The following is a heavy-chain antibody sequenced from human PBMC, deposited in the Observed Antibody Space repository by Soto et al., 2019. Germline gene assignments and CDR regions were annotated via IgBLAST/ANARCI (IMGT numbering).Heavy chain of an antibody. Sequence: SETLSLTCTVSGVSISSYYWSWIRQPPGKGLEWIGYIYYSGSTNYNPSLKSRVTISVDTSKNQFSLKLSSVTAADTAVYYCARLSGYCSSTSCPGGYYYYYMDVWGKGTTVTVSS. CDR1: GVSISSYY. CDR3: ARLSGYCSSTSCPGGYYYYYMDV. V-gene: IGHV4-59*08. CDR2: IYYSGST. D-gene: IGHD2-2*01. J-gene: IGHJ6*03.